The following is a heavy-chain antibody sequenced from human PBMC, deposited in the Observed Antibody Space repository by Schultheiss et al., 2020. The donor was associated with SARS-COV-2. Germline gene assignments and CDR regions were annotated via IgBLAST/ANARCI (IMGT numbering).Heavy chain of an antibody. V-gene: IGHV3-48*01. Sequence: GGSLRLSCSASGFTFRSYVMNWVRQAPGKGLEWVSYISSSSSTIYYADSVKGRFTISRDNAKNSLYLQMNSLRAEDTAVYYCARDHAAGLDYWGQGTLVTVSS. J-gene: IGHJ4*02. CDR2: ISSSSSTI. D-gene: IGHD6-19*01. CDR3: ARDHAAGLDY. CDR1: GFTFRSYV.